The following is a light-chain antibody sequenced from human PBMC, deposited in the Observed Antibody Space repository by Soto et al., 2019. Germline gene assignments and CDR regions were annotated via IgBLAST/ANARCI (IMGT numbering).Light chain of an antibody. CDR3: CSYTSLSTVV. V-gene: IGLV2-14*01. Sequence: QSVLTQPASVSGSPGQSITISCTGTSSDVGGYNHVSWYQHSPGKAPKLILFAVSDRPSGVSHRFSGSKSGNTASLTISGLKAEDEADYDCCSYTSLSTVVFGGGTKLTVL. J-gene: IGLJ2*01. CDR2: AVS. CDR1: SSDVGGYNH.